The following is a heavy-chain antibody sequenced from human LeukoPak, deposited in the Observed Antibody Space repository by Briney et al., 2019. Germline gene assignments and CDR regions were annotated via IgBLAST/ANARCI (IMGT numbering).Heavy chain of an antibody. CDR2: ISSSSSYI. V-gene: IGHV3-21*01. J-gene: IGHJ4*02. D-gene: IGHD1-26*01. Sequence: GGSLRLSCAASGFTFSTFAMIWVRQPPGKGLEWVSSISSSSSYIYYADLVKGRFTISRDNAKNSLYLQMNSLRAEDTAVYYCARDSSLWELPDYWGQGTLVTVSS. CDR1: GFTFSTFA. CDR3: ARDSSLWELPDY.